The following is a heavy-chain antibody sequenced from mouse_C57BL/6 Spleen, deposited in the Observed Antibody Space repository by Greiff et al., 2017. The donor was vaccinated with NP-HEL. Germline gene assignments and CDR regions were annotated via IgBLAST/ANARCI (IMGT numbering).Heavy chain of an antibody. J-gene: IGHJ2*01. CDR3: ARQAGGDY. CDR2: ISSGGSYT. Sequence: EVKVVESGGDLVKPGGSLKLSCAASGFTFSSYGMSWVRQTPDKRLEWVATISSGGSYTYYPDSVKGRFTISRDNAKNTLYLQMSSLKSEDTAMYYCARQAGGDYWGQGTTLTVSS. V-gene: IGHV5-6*01. CDR1: GFTFSSYG.